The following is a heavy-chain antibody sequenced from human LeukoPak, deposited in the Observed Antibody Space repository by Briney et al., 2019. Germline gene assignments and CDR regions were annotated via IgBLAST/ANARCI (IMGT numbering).Heavy chain of an antibody. V-gene: IGHV4-34*01. J-gene: IGHJ3*02. D-gene: IGHD3-16*01. Sequence: SETLSLTCAVYGGSFSGYYWSWIRQPPGKGLEWIGEISHSGSTNYNPSLKSRVTISVDTSKNQFSLKLSSVTAADTAVYYCARTGYDYVWGRGAFDIWGQGTMVTVSS. CDR3: ARTGYDYVWGRGAFDI. CDR2: ISHSGST. CDR1: GGSFSGYY.